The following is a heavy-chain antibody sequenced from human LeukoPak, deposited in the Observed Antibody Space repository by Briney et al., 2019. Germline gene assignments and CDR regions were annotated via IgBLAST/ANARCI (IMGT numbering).Heavy chain of an antibody. J-gene: IGHJ4*02. V-gene: IGHV3-74*01. Sequence: GGSLRLSCAASGFTFSSYWMHWVRQAPGKGLVWVSRINTDGSITTYADSVKGRFTISKDNAKNSLYLQMNSLRAEDTALYHCARNNGMDVWGQGTLVTVSS. CDR3: ARNNGMDV. CDR2: INTDGSIT. CDR1: GFTFSSYW. D-gene: IGHD2-8*01.